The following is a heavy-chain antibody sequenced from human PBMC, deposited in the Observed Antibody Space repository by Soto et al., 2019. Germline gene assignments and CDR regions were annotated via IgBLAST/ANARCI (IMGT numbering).Heavy chain of an antibody. D-gene: IGHD2-2*01. CDR2: INPRGGDT. CDR1: GYTFISYY. Sequence: ASVKVSCKASGYTFISYYMYWVRQAPGQGLEWMGIINPRGGDTRYAQKFQGRVTVTSDTSTSTVSMELSSLRSDDTAVYYCARGSPSSSRLGWLDPWGQGNLVTVSS. V-gene: IGHV1-46*01. CDR3: ARGSPSSSRLGWLDP. J-gene: IGHJ5*02.